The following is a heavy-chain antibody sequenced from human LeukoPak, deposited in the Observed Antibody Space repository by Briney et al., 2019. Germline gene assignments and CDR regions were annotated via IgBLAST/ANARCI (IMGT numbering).Heavy chain of an antibody. CDR2: IRYDGSNK. J-gene: IGHJ4*02. CDR1: GFTFCSYG. Sequence: PGGSLRLSXAASGFTFCSYGMHWVRQAPGKGLEWVAFIRYDGSNKYYADSVKGRFTISRDNSKNTLYLQMNSLRAEDTAVYYCATSDCGGDCYTDYWGQGTLVTVSS. CDR3: ATSDCGGDCYTDY. V-gene: IGHV3-30*02. D-gene: IGHD2-21*01.